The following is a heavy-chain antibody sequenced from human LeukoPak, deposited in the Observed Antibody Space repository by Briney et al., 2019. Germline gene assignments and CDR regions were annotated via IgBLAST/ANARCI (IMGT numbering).Heavy chain of an antibody. CDR1: GGSISGYY. D-gene: IGHD5-18*01. CDR2: ISCSGGT. Sequence: PSETLSLTCTVSGGSISGYYWSWIRQPPGKGLEWIGFISCSGGTNYNPSLKSRVTMSVDTSKNQFSLKLSSVTAADTAVYYCARAGVGYSYGFDYWGQGTLVTVSS. CDR3: ARAGVGYSYGFDY. V-gene: IGHV4-59*12. J-gene: IGHJ4*02.